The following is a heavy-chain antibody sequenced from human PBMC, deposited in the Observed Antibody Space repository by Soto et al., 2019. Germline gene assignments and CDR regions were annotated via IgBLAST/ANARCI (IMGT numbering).Heavy chain of an antibody. CDR2: INPSGGST. D-gene: IGHD4-17*01. V-gene: IGHV1-46*01. Sequence: GASVKLSCKASGYTFTSYYMHWVRQAPGQGLEWMGIINPSGGSTSYAQKFQGRVTMTRDTSTSTVYMELSSLRSEDTAVYYCARAWQVTTPPDYWGQGTLVTVSS. J-gene: IGHJ4*02. CDR1: GYTFTSYY. CDR3: ARAWQVTTPPDY.